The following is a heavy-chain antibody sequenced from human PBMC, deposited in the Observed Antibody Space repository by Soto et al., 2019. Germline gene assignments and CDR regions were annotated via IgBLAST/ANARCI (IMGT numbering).Heavy chain of an antibody. V-gene: IGHV1-69*13. CDR2: IIPIFGTA. CDR3: ARASYYDSSGYYFGFDP. CDR1: GGTFSSYA. J-gene: IGHJ5*02. D-gene: IGHD3-22*01. Sequence: SVKVSCKASGGTFSSYAISWVRQAPGQGLEWMGGIIPIFGTANYAQKFQGRVTITADESTSTAYMELSSLRSEDTAVYYCARASYYDSSGYYFGFDPWGQGTLVTVS.